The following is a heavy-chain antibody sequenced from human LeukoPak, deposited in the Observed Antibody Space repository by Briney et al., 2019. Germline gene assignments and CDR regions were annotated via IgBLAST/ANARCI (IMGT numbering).Heavy chain of an antibody. CDR2: INHSGST. CDR1: SGSFSGYY. D-gene: IGHD3-22*01. CDR3: ARGFYYDSSGYRN. J-gene: IGHJ1*01. V-gene: IGHV4-34*01. Sequence: SETLSLTCAVYSGSFSGYYWSWIRQPPGKGLEWIGEINHSGSTNYNPSLKSRITISVDTSKNQFSLKLSSVTAADTAVYYCARGFYYDSSGYRNWGQGTLVTVSS.